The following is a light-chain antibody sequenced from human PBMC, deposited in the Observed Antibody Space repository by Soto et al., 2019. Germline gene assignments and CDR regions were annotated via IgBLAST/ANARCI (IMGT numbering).Light chain of an antibody. CDR3: QTWGTGIV. J-gene: IGLJ3*02. CDR2: LNSDGSH. Sequence: QLVLTQSPSASASLGASVKLTCTLSSGHSSYAIAWHQQQPEKGPRYLMKLNSDGSHSKGDGIPDRFSGSSSGAERYLTISSLQSEDEADYYCQTWGTGIVFGGGTKLTVX. V-gene: IGLV4-69*01. CDR1: SGHSSYA.